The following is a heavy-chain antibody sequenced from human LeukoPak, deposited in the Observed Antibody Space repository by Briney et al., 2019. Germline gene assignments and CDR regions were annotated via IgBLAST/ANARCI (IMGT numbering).Heavy chain of an antibody. D-gene: IGHD6-13*01. CDR1: GYTFRSYG. CDR2: ISPYSGST. V-gene: IGHV1-18*01. Sequence: GASVKVSCRASGYTFRSYGISWVRQAPGQGLEWMVWISPYSGSTNYPQKFQGRVTVTTDTSTSTAYMELRSLRSDDTAVYFCARALREYSSSWFSDFWGQGTLVTVSS. CDR3: ARALREYSSSWFSDF. J-gene: IGHJ4*02.